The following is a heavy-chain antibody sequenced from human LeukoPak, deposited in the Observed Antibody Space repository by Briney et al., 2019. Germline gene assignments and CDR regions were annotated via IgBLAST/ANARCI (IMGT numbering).Heavy chain of an antibody. CDR1: GFTFSTYS. CDR2: ISSSSSYI. V-gene: IGHV3-21*01. Sequence: AGSLRLTCAASGFTFSTYSMNWVHQAPGKGLEWVSSISSSSSYIYYPDSVKGRFTIPRDNAKHSLYLRMSSKKAEDTAGYYCARHGADTYYYDSSGYSSFDYWGQGTLVTGSS. D-gene: IGHD3-22*01. CDR3: ARHGADTYYYDSSGYSSFDY. J-gene: IGHJ4*02.